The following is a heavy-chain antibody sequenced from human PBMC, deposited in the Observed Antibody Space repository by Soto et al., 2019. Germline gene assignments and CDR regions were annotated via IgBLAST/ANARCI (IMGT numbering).Heavy chain of an antibody. CDR3: ARQGRRGSSSWYRDFDY. D-gene: IGHD6-13*01. CDR2: IYYSGST. CDR1: GGSISSSSYY. V-gene: IGHV4-39*01. Sequence: SETLSLTCTVSGGSISSSSYYWGWIRQPPGKGLEWIGSIYYSGSTYYNPSLKSRVTISVDTSKNQFSLKLSSVTAADTAVYYCARQGRRGSSSWYRDFDYWGQGTLVTVSS. J-gene: IGHJ4*02.